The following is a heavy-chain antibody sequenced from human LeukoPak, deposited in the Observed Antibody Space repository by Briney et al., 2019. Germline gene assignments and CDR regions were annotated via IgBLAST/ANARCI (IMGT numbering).Heavy chain of an antibody. Sequence: SETLSLTCTVSGGSISSYYWSWIRQPPGKGLEWVGYIYYSGSTNYNPSLKSRVTISVDTSKNQFSLKLSSVTAADTAVYYCARGGSYYDILTGSYGGDAFDIWGQGTMVTVSS. V-gene: IGHV4-59*01. CDR3: ARGGSYYDILTGSYGGDAFDI. CDR1: GGSISSYY. CDR2: IYYSGST. D-gene: IGHD3-9*01. J-gene: IGHJ3*02.